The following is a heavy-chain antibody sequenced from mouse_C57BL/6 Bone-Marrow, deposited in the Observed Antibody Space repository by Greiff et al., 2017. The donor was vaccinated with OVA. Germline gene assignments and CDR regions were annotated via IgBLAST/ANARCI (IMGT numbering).Heavy chain of an antibody. CDR2: IDPENGDT. CDR1: GFNIKDDY. Sequence: VQLQQSGAELVRPGASVKLSCTASGFNIKDDYMHWVKQRPEQGLEWIGWIDPENGDTEYASKFQGKATITADTSSNTAYLQLSSLTSEDTAVYYCTTGVGRGYAMDYWGQGTSVTVSS. V-gene: IGHV14-4*01. D-gene: IGHD1-1*01. J-gene: IGHJ4*01. CDR3: TTGVGRGYAMDY.